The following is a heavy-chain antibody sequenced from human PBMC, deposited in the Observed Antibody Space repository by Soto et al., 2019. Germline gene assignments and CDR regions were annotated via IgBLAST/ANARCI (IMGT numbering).Heavy chain of an antibody. J-gene: IGHJ3*01. CDR3: ARVLVNARYEASGYDTFDV. CDR1: GGSISGSY. CDR2: VYYTGAT. V-gene: IGHV4-59*01. D-gene: IGHD3-22*01. Sequence: PSETLSFTCSVSGGSISGSYWSWIRQSPGKGLEWLGYVYYTGATKLRSSLKSRLDISVDTSENQFSLKLTSVTAADTAVYYCARVLVNARYEASGYDTFDVWGQGTMVTVSS.